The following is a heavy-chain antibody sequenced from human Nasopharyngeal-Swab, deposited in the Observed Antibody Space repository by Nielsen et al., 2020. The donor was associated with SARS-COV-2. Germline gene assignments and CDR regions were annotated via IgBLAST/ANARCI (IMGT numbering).Heavy chain of an antibody. D-gene: IGHD3-22*01. CDR3: AGGPRNYYDSSGYSTYYYGMDV. V-gene: IGHV3-48*02. CDR1: GFTFSSYS. CDR2: ISSSSSTI. J-gene: IGHJ6*02. Sequence: GESLKISCAASGFTFSSYSMNWVRQAPGKGLEWVSYISSSSSTIYYADSVKGRFTISRDNAKNSLYLQMNSLRDEDTAVYYCAGGPRNYYDSSGYSTYYYGMDVWGQGTTVTVSS.